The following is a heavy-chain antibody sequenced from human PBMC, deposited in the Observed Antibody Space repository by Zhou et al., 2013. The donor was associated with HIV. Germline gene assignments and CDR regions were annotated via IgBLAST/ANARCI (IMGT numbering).Heavy chain of an antibody. J-gene: IGHJ5*02. V-gene: IGHV1-69*01. CDR1: GGTFSSYA. D-gene: IGHD7-27*01. Sequence: QVQLVQSGAEVQKPGSSVKVSCKASGGTFSSYAISWVRQAPGQGLEWMGGIIPIFGTANYAQKFQGRVTITTDESTSTAYMELSSLRSEDTAVYYCARDQILGPTEYNWFDPGAREPWSPSPQ. CDR3: ARDQILGPTEYNWFDP. CDR2: IIPIFGTA.